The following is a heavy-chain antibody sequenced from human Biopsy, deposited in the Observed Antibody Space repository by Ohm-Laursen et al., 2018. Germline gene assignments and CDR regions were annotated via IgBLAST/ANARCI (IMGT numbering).Heavy chain of an antibody. J-gene: IGHJ6*02. D-gene: IGHD5-12*01. CDR2: INQSGSA. V-gene: IGHV4-34*01. Sequence: TLSLTCAVNGESSSGYFWNWIRQPPGKGLEWIGEINQSGSAKYNPSLKRRATLSADSSNSQFSLRLTSVTAADTAIYYCARGSGYFKLDVWGQGTTVTVSS. CDR1: GESSSGYF. CDR3: ARGSGYFKLDV.